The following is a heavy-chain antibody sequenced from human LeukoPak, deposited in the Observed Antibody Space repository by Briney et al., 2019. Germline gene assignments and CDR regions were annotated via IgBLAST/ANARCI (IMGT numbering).Heavy chain of an antibody. CDR1: GGSISSYY. Sequence: SETLSLTCTVSGGSISSYYWSWIRQPPGKGLEWIGYIYYGGSTNYNPSLKSRVTISVDTSKNQFSLKLSSVTAADTAVYYCARVGLAAAGFDYWGQGTLVTVSS. CDR2: IYYGGST. V-gene: IGHV4-59*01. J-gene: IGHJ4*02. CDR3: ARVGLAAAGFDY. D-gene: IGHD6-13*01.